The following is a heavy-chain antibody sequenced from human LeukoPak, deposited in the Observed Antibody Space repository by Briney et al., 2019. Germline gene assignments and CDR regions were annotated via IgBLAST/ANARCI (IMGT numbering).Heavy chain of an antibody. V-gene: IGHV1-2*02. D-gene: IGHD2-15*01. Sequence: GASVKVSCKASGYTFTGYYMHWVRQAPGQGLEWMGWINPNGGGTNYAQKFQGRVTMTRDTSISTAYMELSRLRSDDTAVYYCARGYCSGGSCPARIDPWGQGTLVTVSS. J-gene: IGHJ5*02. CDR3: ARGYCSGGSCPARIDP. CDR2: INPNGGGT. CDR1: GYTFTGYY.